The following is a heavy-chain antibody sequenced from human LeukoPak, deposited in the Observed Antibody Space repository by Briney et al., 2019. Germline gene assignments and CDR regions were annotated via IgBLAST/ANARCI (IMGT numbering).Heavy chain of an antibody. D-gene: IGHD3-22*01. CDR1: GDSIDASY. CDR3: ARLAMIIGRDAFEI. CDR2: MYYRGIT. V-gene: IGHV4-59*08. J-gene: IGHJ3*02. Sequence: SETLSLTCSVSGDSIDASYWSWIRQPPGKGLEWIGYMYYRGITNYNPSLKSRVTISIDTSKNDFSLSLSSVTAADTAVYYCARLAMIIGRDAFEIWGQGTLVTVS.